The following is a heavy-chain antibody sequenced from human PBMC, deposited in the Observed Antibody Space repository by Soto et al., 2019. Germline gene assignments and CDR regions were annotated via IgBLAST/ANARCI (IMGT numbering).Heavy chain of an antibody. V-gene: IGHV3-9*01. J-gene: IGHJ6*02. Sequence: EVQLVESGGGLVQPGRSLRLSCAASGFTFDDYAMHWVRQAPGKGLEWVSGISWNSGSIGYADSVKGRFTISRDNAKNSLYLQMNSLRAEVTALYYCAKAGGAYVPFGMDVWGQGTTVTVSS. CDR3: AKAGGAYVPFGMDV. D-gene: IGHD3-16*01. CDR1: GFTFDDYA. CDR2: ISWNSGSI.